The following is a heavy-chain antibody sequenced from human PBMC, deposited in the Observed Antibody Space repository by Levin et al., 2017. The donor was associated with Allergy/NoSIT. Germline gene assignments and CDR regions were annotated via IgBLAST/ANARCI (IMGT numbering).Heavy chain of an antibody. CDR1: GFTFSNYA. Sequence: GGSLRLSCAASGFTFSNYAMSWVRQAPGKGLEWVAAVTGSDGRAFYADSVKGRFTISRDNSKNTLWLQMSSLRAEDTAVYYCAKDQTSPPYSQWYFELWGRGTLVTVSS. J-gene: IGHJ2*01. V-gene: IGHV3-23*01. D-gene: IGHD3-16*01. CDR3: AKDQTSPPYSQWYFEL. CDR2: VTGSDGRA.